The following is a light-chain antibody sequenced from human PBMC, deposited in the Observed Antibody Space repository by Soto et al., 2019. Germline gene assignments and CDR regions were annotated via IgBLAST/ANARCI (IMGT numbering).Light chain of an antibody. Sequence: ENVLSQTPGTLSLSPGERATLSCRASQSVSSSNLAWYQQKPGQAPRLLIYGASSRATGIPDRFGGSGSGTDFTLTISRLEPEDFAVYYCQQYGSSAITFGQGTRLEIK. V-gene: IGKV3-20*01. J-gene: IGKJ5*01. CDR3: QQYGSSAIT. CDR2: GAS. CDR1: QSVSSSN.